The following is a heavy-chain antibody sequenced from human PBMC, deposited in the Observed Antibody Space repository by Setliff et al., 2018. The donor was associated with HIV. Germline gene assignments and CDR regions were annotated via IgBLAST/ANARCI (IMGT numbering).Heavy chain of an antibody. CDR2: IYHSGST. Sequence: PSETLSLTCAVSGGSISSGGYSWNWIRQPPGKGLEWIGYIYHSGSTFYNPSLKSRVTISVDRSKNQFSLKLTSVTAADTALYCARGGGVYNWFDPWGQGTLVTVSS. J-gene: IGHJ5*02. D-gene: IGHD3-10*01. CDR1: GGSISSGGYS. CDR3: ARGGGVYNWFDP. V-gene: IGHV4-30-2*01.